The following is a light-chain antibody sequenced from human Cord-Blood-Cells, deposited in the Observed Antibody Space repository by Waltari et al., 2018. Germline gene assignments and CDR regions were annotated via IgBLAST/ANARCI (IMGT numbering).Light chain of an antibody. CDR3: QQYNSPFT. CDR2: DAS. J-gene: IGKJ3*01. Sequence: DIQMTPSPSTLSASVGDRVTITCRASQSISSWFAWYQQKPGKAPKLLIYDASSLESGVPSRFSGSGSGTEFTLTISSLQPDDFATYYCQQYNSPFTFGPGTKVDIK. V-gene: IGKV1-5*01. CDR1: QSISSW.